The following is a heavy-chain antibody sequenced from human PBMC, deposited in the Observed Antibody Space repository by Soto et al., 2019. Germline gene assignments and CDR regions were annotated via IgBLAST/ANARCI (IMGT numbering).Heavy chain of an antibody. Sequence: SETLSLTCTVSGGSIKSYYWSWIRQPPGKGLEWIGSIYYSGSTNSNPSLKSRVTMSVDTSKNQFSLKLSSVTAADTAVYYCAAGGGLPRYYWGQGTLVTVSS. D-gene: IGHD5-12*01. CDR3: AAGGGLPRYY. V-gene: IGHV4-59*12. J-gene: IGHJ4*02. CDR2: IYYSGST. CDR1: GGSIKSYY.